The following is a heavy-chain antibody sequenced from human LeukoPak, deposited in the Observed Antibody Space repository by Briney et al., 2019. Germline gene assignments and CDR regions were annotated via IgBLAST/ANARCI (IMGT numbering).Heavy chain of an antibody. CDR3: ARHPAATYFGPGSYYRD. CDR1: GFSFSRYA. CDR2: ISHDGGNK. V-gene: IGHV3-30-3*01. Sequence: GGSLRLSCAASGFSFSRYAMHGVRQAPGKGPEGLAVISHDGGNKDHADSAKGRFTISRDNSNNILFLEMNSLRAEDTAMYHCARHPAATYFGPGSYYRDWGQGTLVTVSS. J-gene: IGHJ4*03. D-gene: IGHD3-10*01.